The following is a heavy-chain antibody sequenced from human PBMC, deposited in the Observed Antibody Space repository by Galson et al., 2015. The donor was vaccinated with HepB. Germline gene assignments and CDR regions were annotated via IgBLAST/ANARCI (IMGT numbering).Heavy chain of an antibody. V-gene: IGHV3-15*01. CDR1: GFTFSNAW. J-gene: IGHJ6*03. Sequence: SLRLSCAASGFTFSNAWMSWVRQAPGKGLEWVGRIKSKTDGGTTDYAAPVKGRFTISRDDSKNTLYLQMNSLKTEDTAVYYCTRLGYCSSTSCYALYYYYYYYMDVWGKRTTVTVSS. CDR3: TRLGYCSSTSCYALYYYYYYYMDV. D-gene: IGHD2-2*01. CDR2: IKSKTDGGTT.